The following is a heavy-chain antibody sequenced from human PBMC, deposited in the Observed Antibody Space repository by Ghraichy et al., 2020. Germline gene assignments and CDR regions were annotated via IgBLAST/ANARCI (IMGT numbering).Heavy chain of an antibody. CDR3: ARNIVLVGIDY. Sequence: GESLNISCAASGFTFSSYSMNWVRQAPGKGLEWVSSISSSSSYIYYADSVKGRFTISRDNAKNSLYLQMNSLRAEDTAVYYCARNIVLVGIDYWGQGTLVTVSS. D-gene: IGHD2-8*02. V-gene: IGHV3-21*01. CDR2: ISSSSSYI. J-gene: IGHJ4*02. CDR1: GFTFSSYS.